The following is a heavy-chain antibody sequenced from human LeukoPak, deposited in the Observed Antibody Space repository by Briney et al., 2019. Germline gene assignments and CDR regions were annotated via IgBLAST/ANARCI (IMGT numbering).Heavy chain of an antibody. V-gene: IGHV3-23*01. CDR2: ISGSGGST. Sequence: VPQETGKGLEWVSAISGSGGSTYYADSVKGRFTISRDNTNNSLSLQMNSLRPEDTALYYCAKDHLPYRHGHNYVFAYWGQAILVTVSS. J-gene: IGHJ4*02. CDR3: AKDHLPYRHGHNYVFAY. D-gene: IGHD5-24*01.